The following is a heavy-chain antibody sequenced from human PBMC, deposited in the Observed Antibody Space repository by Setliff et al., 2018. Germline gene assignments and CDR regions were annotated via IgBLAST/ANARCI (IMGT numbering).Heavy chain of an antibody. CDR1: GYTFTNYG. V-gene: IGHV1-18*01. D-gene: IGHD2-8*01. CDR2: ISAYNGKT. Sequence: GASVKVSCKTSGYTFTNYGVTWVRQAPGQRLEWMGWISAYNGKTYSAQKFQDRVTLTTHTSTNMGYLELRDLRSDDTAVYYCLRLVRYCTKIACQATSGDEVWGLGTLVTVSS. J-gene: IGHJ4*02. CDR3: LRLVRYCTKIACQATSGDEV.